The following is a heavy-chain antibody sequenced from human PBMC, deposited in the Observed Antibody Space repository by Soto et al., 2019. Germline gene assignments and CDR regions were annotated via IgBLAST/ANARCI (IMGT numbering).Heavy chain of an antibody. Sequence: GGSLRLSCAASGFTFSSYWMSWVRQAPGKGLEWVANIKQDGSEKYYVDSVKGRFTISRDNAKNSLYLQMNSLRAEDTAVYYCAREKRPAAPPNWFDPWGQGTLVTVSS. V-gene: IGHV3-7*03. CDR2: IKQDGSEK. CDR1: GFTFSSYW. D-gene: IGHD2-2*01. J-gene: IGHJ5*02. CDR3: AREKRPAAPPNWFDP.